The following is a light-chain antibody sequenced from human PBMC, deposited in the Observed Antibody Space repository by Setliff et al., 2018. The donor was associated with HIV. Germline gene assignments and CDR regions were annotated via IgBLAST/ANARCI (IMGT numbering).Light chain of an antibody. CDR1: NIGSKS. CDR2: DDS. V-gene: IGLV3-21*03. Sequence: SYALTQPPSVSVAPGKTARLTCGGNNIGSKSVHWFQQKPGQAPVVVVYDDSNRPSGIPERFSGSNSGNTATLTISRVEAGDEADYYCQVWDSGSERDVFGTGTKVTVL. J-gene: IGLJ1*01. CDR3: QVWDSGSERDV.